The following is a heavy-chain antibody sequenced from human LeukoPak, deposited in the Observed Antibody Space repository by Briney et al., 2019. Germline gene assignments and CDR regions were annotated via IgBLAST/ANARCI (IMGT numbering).Heavy chain of an antibody. CDR3: AKILTGYLFDY. V-gene: IGHV4-39*01. J-gene: IGHJ4*02. Sequence: LRLSCAASGGSISSSSYYWGWIRQPPGKGLEWIGSIYYSGSTYYNPSLKSRVTISVDTSKNQFSLKLSSVTAADTAVYYCAKILTGYLFDYWGQGTLVTVSS. CDR1: GGSISSSSYY. D-gene: IGHD3-9*01. CDR2: IYYSGST.